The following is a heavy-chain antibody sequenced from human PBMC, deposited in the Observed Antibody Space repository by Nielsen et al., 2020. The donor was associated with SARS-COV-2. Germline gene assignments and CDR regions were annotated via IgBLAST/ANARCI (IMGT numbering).Heavy chain of an antibody. D-gene: IGHD2-2*02. Sequence: WIRQPPGKGLEWVSAISGSGGSTYYADSVKGRFTISRDSSKNTLYLQMNSLRAEDTAVYYCATLGYCSSTSCYRGGNYYYYYGMDVWGQGTTVTVSS. CDR3: ATLGYCSSTSCYRGGNYYYYYGMDV. J-gene: IGHJ6*02. CDR2: ISGSGGST. V-gene: IGHV3-23*01.